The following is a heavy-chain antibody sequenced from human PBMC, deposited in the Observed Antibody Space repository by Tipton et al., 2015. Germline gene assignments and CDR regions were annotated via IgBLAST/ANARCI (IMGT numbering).Heavy chain of an antibody. CDR2: IYPGDSET. CDR1: GYIFTSFW. V-gene: IGHV5-51*01. Sequence: QLVQSGAEGKKPGESLEISCKGSGYIFTSFWIGGVRRMPGKGLEWMGTIYPGDSETRYNPSFQGQVTISADKSITTAYLQWRSLKASDTAMYYCVRRARRVGSHSYPYYFDYWGQGTLVPVSS. D-gene: IGHD1-26*01. CDR3: VRRARRVGSHSYPYYFDY. J-gene: IGHJ4*02.